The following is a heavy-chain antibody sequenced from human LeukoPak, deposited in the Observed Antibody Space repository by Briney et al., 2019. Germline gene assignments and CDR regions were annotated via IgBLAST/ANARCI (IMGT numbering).Heavy chain of an antibody. Sequence: GGSLRLSGAASGFTFVDYAIHWVRQAPGKGLKWVSGISWNSGSIGYADSVKGRFTISRDNAKNSLYLQMNSLRAEDTALYYCARAAGLYPDYWGQGTLVTVSS. V-gene: IGHV3-9*01. D-gene: IGHD2-2*02. CDR1: GFTFVDYA. J-gene: IGHJ4*02. CDR3: ARAAGLYPDY. CDR2: ISWNSGSI.